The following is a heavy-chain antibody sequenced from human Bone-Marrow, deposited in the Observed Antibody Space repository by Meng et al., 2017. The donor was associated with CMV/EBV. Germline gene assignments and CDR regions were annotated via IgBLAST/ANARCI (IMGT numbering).Heavy chain of an antibody. J-gene: IGHJ4*02. D-gene: IGHD2-2*01. CDR1: ISSGGYY. CDR3: VRGRRYCSSTSCLYYFDY. Sequence: ISSGGYYWSWLRQHPGKGLEWIGYIYYSGSTYYNPSLKSRVTISVDTSKNQFSLKLSSVTAADTAVYYCVRGRRYCSSTSCLYYFDYWGQGTLVTVSS. CDR2: IYYSGST. V-gene: IGHV4-31*02.